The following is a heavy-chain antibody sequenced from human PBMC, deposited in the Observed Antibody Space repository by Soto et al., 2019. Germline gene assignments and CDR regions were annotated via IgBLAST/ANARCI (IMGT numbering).Heavy chain of an antibody. CDR1: GGSFSGYY. J-gene: IGHJ4*02. Sequence: QVQLQQWGAGLLKTSETLSLTCAVYGGSFSGYYWSWIRQPPGTGLEWIGEINHSGSTNYNPSLKSRVTISVDTSKNQFSLTLSSVTAADTAVYYCARGRMRDNYYGSGSSRDYWGQGTLVTVSS. CDR3: ARGRMRDNYYGSGSSRDY. CDR2: INHSGST. V-gene: IGHV4-34*01. D-gene: IGHD3-10*01.